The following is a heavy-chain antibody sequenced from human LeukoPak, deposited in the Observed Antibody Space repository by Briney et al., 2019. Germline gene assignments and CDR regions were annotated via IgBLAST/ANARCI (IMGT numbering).Heavy chain of an antibody. V-gene: IGHV4-31*03. CDR1: GGSISSSGYY. CDR3: ACLYCCGACGEGEHLFAP. CDR2: IHHSGST. D-gene: IGHD2-21*02. J-gene: IGHJ5*02. Sequence: PSETLSLTCTVSGGSISSSGYYGSWIRQPPGKGLEWIAYIHHSGSTSYNPSLKGRVSISVGTSNNQFSLRLSSVTAADTAMYYCACLYCCGACGEGEHLFAPWGQGTLVTVSS.